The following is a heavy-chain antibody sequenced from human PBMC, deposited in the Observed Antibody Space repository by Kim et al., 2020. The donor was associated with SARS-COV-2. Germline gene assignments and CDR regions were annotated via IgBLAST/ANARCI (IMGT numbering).Heavy chain of an antibody. CDR3: AKDLKSGGYYYYYGMDV. V-gene: IGHV3-30*18. J-gene: IGHJ6*02. CDR2: LSYDGSSQ. D-gene: IGHD1-26*01. CDR1: GFNFGIYG. Sequence: GGSLRLSCAASGFNFGIYGMHWVRQAPGKGLEWVAFLSYDGSSQAYGDSVKGRLTISRDNSKNTLYLQLNSLRPEDTAVYYCAKDLKSGGYYYYYGMDVWGQGTKVTVS.